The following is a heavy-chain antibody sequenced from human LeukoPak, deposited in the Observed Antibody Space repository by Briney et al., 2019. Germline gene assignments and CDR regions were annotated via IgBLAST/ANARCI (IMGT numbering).Heavy chain of an antibody. J-gene: IGHJ4*02. CDR3: ASPYDPRSY. CDR1: GFTFSSNS. D-gene: IGHD3-22*01. Sequence: GGSLRLSCAASGFTFSSNSMNWVRQAPGKGLEWISYISSSGTTIHYADSVRGRFSISRDNAKNSLYLQMNSLRVEDTAVYYCASPYDPRSYWGQGTLVTVSS. CDR2: ISSSGTTI. V-gene: IGHV3-48*01.